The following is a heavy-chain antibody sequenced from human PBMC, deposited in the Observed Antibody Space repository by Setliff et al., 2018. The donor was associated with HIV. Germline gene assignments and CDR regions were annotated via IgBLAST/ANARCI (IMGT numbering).Heavy chain of an antibody. D-gene: IGHD3-22*01. J-gene: IGHJ3*02. CDR3: ARRTSYYDSSGPWEAFDI. CDR1: GYTFTSYA. CDR2: INAGNGNT. V-gene: IGHV1-3*01. Sequence: ASVKVSCKASGYTFTSYAMHWVRQAPGQRLEWMGWINAGNGNTKYSQKFQGRVTITRDTSASTAYMELSSLRSEDTAVYYCARRTSYYDSSGPWEAFDIWGQGTMVTVS.